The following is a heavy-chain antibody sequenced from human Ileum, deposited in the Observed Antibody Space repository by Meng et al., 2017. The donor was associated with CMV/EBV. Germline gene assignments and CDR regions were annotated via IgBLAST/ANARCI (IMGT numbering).Heavy chain of an antibody. J-gene: IGHJ5*02. CDR1: AAAIRTSNYY. V-gene: IGHV4-39*01. CDR3: ARHSSTHSPFDP. D-gene: IGHD2-2*01. Sequence: CTVSAAAIRTSNYYWGWMRQTPGKGLEWIGSIYYSGSTYYKPSLKSRVTISVDTSKNQFSLSLSSVTAADTAVYYCARHSSTHSPFDPWGQGTLVTVSS. CDR2: IYYSGST.